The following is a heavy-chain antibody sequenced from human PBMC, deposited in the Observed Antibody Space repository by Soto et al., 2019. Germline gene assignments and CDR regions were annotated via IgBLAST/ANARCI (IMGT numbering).Heavy chain of an antibody. Sequence: PGESLKISCKGSGYSFTSYWIGWVRQMPGKGLEWMGVIYPGDSDTRYSPSFQGQVTISADKSISTAYLQWSSLKASDTAMYYCARRNYSYYYYYGMDVWGQGTTVTVSS. V-gene: IGHV5-51*01. D-gene: IGHD1-7*01. CDR3: ARRNYSYYYYYGMDV. CDR1: GYSFTSYW. CDR2: IYPGDSDT. J-gene: IGHJ6*02.